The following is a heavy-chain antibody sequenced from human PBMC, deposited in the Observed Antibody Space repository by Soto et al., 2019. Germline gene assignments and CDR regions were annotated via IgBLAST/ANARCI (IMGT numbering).Heavy chain of an antibody. V-gene: IGHV2-5*02. Sequence: QITLKESGPTLVKPTQPLTLTCTFSGFSLSTSAEGVGWIRQPPGKALEWLALIYWDGAERYSPSLKSRLTITKDTSKNQVVLTMTNMDPADTATYSCAHGSCTSADCYPNPYLDYWGQGILVTVSS. D-gene: IGHD2-2*01. CDR1: GFSLSTSAEG. CDR2: IYWDGAE. J-gene: IGHJ4*02. CDR3: AHGSCTSADCYPNPYLDY.